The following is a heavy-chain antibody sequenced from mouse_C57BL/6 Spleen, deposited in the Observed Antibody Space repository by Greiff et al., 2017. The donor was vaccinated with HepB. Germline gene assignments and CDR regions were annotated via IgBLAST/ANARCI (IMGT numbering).Heavy chain of an antibody. CDR2: INPSSGYT. CDR1: GYTFTSYW. D-gene: IGHD2-1*01. J-gene: IGHJ2*01. V-gene: IGHV1-7*01. CDR3: ASSAYGNYFDY. Sequence: QVHVKQSGAELAKPGASVKLSCKASGYTFTSYWMHWVKQRPGQGLEWIGYINPSSGYTKYNQKFKDKATLTADKSSSTAYMQLSSLTYEDSAVYYCASSAYGNYFDYWGQGTTLTVSS.